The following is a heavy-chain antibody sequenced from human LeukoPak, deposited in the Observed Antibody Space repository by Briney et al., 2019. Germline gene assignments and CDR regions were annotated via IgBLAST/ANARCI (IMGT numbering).Heavy chain of an antibody. V-gene: IGHV3-49*04. Sequence: GGSLRLSCTASGFTFGDYAMTWVRQAPGKGLECLGFIRSTPYGGTVEYAASVRGRFTISRDDSKSIAYLQMNSLKTEDTAVYYCTRGGSGWGWFDPWGQGTLVTVSP. J-gene: IGHJ5*02. D-gene: IGHD6-19*01. CDR2: IRSTPYGGTV. CDR3: TRGGSGWGWFDP. CDR1: GFTFGDYA.